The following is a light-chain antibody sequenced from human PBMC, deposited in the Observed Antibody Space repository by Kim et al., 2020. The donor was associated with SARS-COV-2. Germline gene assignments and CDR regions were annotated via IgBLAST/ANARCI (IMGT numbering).Light chain of an antibody. V-gene: IGKV3-20*01. Sequence: APGERATLSCRASQSVSSSYLAWYQQKPGQAPRLLIYGASSRATGIPDRFSGSGSGTDFTLTISRLEPEDFAVYYCQQYGSSPYTFGQGTKLGI. CDR2: GAS. CDR3: QQYGSSPYT. J-gene: IGKJ2*01. CDR1: QSVSSSY.